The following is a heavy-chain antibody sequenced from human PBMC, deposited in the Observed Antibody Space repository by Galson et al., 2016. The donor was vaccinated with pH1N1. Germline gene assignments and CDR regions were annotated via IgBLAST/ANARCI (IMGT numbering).Heavy chain of an antibody. CDR1: GFIFSDYR. CDR2: ISTGRRVV. Sequence: SLRLSCAASGFIFSDYRFIWVRQAPGKGLEWLSYISTGRRVVQYADSVKGRLTISRDNAQRSVYLQINSLRPEDTAVYHCARLAYGDSFDSWGRGTLVAVSS. J-gene: IGHJ4*02. CDR3: ARLAYGDSFDS. V-gene: IGHV3-48*04. D-gene: IGHD4-17*01.